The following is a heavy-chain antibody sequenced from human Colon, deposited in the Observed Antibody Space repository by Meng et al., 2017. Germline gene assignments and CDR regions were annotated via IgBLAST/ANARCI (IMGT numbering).Heavy chain of an antibody. CDR2: IFHAGNT. J-gene: IGHJ4*02. D-gene: IGHD3-22*01. CDR3: ARDFHSTMTVFDS. Sequence: LEDAGPGLAKPSGTSSLTCAVSGGSITNDNWWSWVRQPPGKGLEWIGEIFHAGNTNYNPSLKSRVTMSLDKSKNQFSLTLTSVTAADTAVYYCARDFHSTMTVFDSWGQGTLVTVSS. V-gene: IGHV4-4*02. CDR1: GGSITNDNW.